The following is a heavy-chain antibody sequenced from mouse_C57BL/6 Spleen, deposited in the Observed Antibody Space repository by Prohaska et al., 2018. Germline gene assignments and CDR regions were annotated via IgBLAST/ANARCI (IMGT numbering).Heavy chain of an antibody. CDR2: ISDGGSYT. V-gene: IGHV5-4*01. D-gene: IGHD2-1*01. Sequence: EVQLVESGGGLVKPGGSLKLSCAASGFSFSSYAMSWVCLSPDKRLEWVASISDGGSYTYYADNVKGRFTISRDNDKNNLYLQMSHLKSEETAMYYCARAYGNYVGYWGQGTTLTVSS. CDR3: ARAYGNYVGY. CDR1: GFSFSSYA. J-gene: IGHJ2*01.